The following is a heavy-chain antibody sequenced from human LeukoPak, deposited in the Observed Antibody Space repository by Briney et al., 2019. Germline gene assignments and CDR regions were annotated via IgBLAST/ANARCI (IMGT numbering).Heavy chain of an antibody. V-gene: IGHV4-59*01. CDR2: IYYSGST. CDR3: ARGLKSFFGVVIYYYYMDV. J-gene: IGHJ6*03. D-gene: IGHD3-3*01. CDR1: GGSISSYY. Sequence: PSETLSLTCTVSGGSISSYYWNWIRQPPGKGLEWIGYIYYSGSTNYNPSLKSRVTISVDTSKNQFSLKLSSVTTADTAVYYCARGLKSFFGVVIYYYYMDVWGKGTTVTVSS.